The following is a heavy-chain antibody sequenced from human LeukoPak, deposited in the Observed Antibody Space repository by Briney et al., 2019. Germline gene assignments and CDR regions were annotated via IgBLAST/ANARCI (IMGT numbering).Heavy chain of an antibody. J-gene: IGHJ4*02. D-gene: IGHD4-23*01. CDR3: ARYSGDYGGNIYFFDY. V-gene: IGHV3-53*01. Sequence: PGGSLRLSCAASRFIVSDHYMGWVRQAPGKGLDWVSGMYSSGNIHYADSVEGRFTISRDNSKNTLYLQMNSVRAEDTAVYYCARYSGDYGGNIYFFDYWGQXTLVTVSS. CDR1: RFIVSDHY. CDR2: MYSSGNI.